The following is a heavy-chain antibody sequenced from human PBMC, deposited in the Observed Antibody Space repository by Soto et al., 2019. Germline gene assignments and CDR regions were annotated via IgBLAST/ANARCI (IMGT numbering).Heavy chain of an antibody. V-gene: IGHV4-39*01. D-gene: IGHD6-19*01. CDR1: GCSISSGDYY. CDR3: ASNREKQWLITDAEYFQH. Sequence: TLSRNCTVSGCSISSGDYYWGWIRQPPGTVLEWIGSIYYSGSTYYNPSLNSRVTISVDTSKTHFSLKLSSVTAADTAVYYCASNREKQWLITDAEYFQHWGQGTLVTVSS. CDR2: IYYSGST. J-gene: IGHJ1*01.